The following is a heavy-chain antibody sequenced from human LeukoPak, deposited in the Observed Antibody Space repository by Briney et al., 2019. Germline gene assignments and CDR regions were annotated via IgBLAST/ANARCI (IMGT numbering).Heavy chain of an antibody. Sequence: GGSLRLSCAASGFTFSTYRMHWVRQAPGKGLEWVSAISGSGGSTYYADSVKGRFTISRDNSKNTLYLQMNSLRAEDTAVYYCAKDRRTTILFDYWGQGTLVTVSS. D-gene: IGHD1-1*01. J-gene: IGHJ4*02. CDR1: GFTFSTYR. V-gene: IGHV3-23*01. CDR2: ISGSGGST. CDR3: AKDRRTTILFDY.